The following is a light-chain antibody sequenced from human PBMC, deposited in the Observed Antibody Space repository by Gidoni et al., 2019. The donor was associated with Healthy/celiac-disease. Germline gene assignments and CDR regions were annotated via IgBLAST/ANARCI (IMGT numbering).Light chain of an antibody. CDR1: QSISSW. CDR2: KAS. J-gene: IGKJ4*01. Sequence: DIQMTQSPSTLSASVGDRVTITCRASQSISSWLAWYQQKPGRAPKLLIYKASSLESGVPSRFSGSGSGTEFTLTISSLQPDDFATYYCQQYNSYTLTFGGGTKVEIK. V-gene: IGKV1-5*03. CDR3: QQYNSYTLT.